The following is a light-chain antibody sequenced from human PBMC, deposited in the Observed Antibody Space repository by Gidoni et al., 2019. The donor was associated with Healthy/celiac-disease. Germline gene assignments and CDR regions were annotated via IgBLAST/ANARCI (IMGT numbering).Light chain of an antibody. CDR3: QAWDSSTVV. Sequence: SYELTLPPSVFVTPGQTASITCSGDQLGDKYACWYQQKPGQSPVLVIYQDSKRPSGSPERFSGSNSGNTATLTISGTQAMDEADYYCQAWDSSTVVVGGGTKLTVL. V-gene: IGLV3-1*01. CDR1: QLGDKY. J-gene: IGLJ2*01. CDR2: QDS.